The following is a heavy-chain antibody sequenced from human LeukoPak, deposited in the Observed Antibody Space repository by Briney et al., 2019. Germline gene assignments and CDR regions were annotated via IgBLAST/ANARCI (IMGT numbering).Heavy chain of an antibody. CDR1: GFTFSSYA. V-gene: IGHV3-30-3*01. CDR3: ARDEWDIVVVPAAVDY. D-gene: IGHD2-2*01. J-gene: IGHJ4*02. CDR2: ISHDGSNK. Sequence: GRSLRLSCAASGFTFSSYAMHWVRQAPGEGLEWVAVISHDGSNKYYADSVKGRFTISRDNSKNTLYLQMNSLRAEDTAVYYCARDEWDIVVVPAAVDYWGQGTLVTVSS.